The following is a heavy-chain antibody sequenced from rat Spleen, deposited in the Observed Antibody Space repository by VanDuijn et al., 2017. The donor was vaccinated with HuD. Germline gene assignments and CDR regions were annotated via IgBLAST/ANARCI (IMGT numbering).Heavy chain of an antibody. J-gene: IGHJ4*01. Sequence: VQLQESGPGLVKPSQSLSLTCSVTAYSIISCYRWNCIRKFPGNKLEWMGHINSAGTTTHNPSLKSRISITRDTSKNQFFLQVDSVSTEDTATYYCARSRYNNYVMDAWGQGASVTVSA. V-gene: IGHV3-3*01. D-gene: IGHD1-10*01. CDR1: AYSIISCYR. CDR2: INSAGTT. CDR3: ARSRYNNYVMDA.